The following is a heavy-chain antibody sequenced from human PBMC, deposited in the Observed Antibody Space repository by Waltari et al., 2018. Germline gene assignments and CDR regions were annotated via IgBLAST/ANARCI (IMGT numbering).Heavy chain of an antibody. CDR1: GGSFSGYY. J-gene: IGHJ3*02. V-gene: IGHV4-34*01. CDR2: INHSGST. CDR3: ARSYTGFLEWTHAFDI. Sequence: QVQLQQWGAGLLKPSETLSLTCAVYGGSFSGYYWSWIRQPPGKGLEWIGEINHSGSTNYNPSLKSRVTISVDTSKNQCSLKLSSVTAADTAVYYCARSYTGFLEWTHAFDIWGQGTMVTVSS. D-gene: IGHD3-3*01.